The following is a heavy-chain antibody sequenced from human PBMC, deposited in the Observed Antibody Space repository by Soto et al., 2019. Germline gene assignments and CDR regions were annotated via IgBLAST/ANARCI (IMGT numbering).Heavy chain of an antibody. CDR1: GFTFGDYA. Sequence: LRLSCTASGFTFGDYAMSWFRQAPGKGLEWVGFIRSKAYGGTTEYAASVKGRFTISRDDSKSIAYLQMNSLKTEDTAVYYCTRGHLGYGGNSDGWFDPWGQGTLVTVSS. J-gene: IGHJ5*02. CDR3: TRGHLGYGGNSDGWFDP. CDR2: IRSKAYGGTT. V-gene: IGHV3-49*03. D-gene: IGHD2-21*02.